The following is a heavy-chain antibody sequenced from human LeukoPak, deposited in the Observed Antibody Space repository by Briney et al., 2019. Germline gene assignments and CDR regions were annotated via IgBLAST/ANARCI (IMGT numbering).Heavy chain of an antibody. V-gene: IGHV3-9*01. CDR2: ISWNSGSI. CDR1: GFTFDDYA. Sequence: GGSLRLSCAASGFTFDDYAMHWVRQAPGKGLEWVSGISWNSGSIGYADSVKGRFTIFRDNAKNSLYLQMNSLRAEDTALYYCAKEYCSGGSCYGGYYFDYWGQGTLVTVSS. J-gene: IGHJ4*02. D-gene: IGHD2-15*01. CDR3: AKEYCSGGSCYGGYYFDY.